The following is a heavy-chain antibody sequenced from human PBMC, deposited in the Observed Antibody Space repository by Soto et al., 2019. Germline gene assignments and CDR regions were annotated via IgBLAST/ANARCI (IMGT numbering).Heavy chain of an antibody. V-gene: IGHV3-11*01. CDR1: AFTFSDYY. J-gene: IGHJ6*03. Sequence: QVQLVESGGGFVKPGGSLRLSCAASAFTFSDYYMSWLRQAPGTGLAWVSYISSGGGTAYYADSVKGRFTISRDNAKNSRFLQRNSLRGEDTAVYYCARAPETTEPWEYVDYYMDVWGKGTTVTVSS. CDR3: ARAPETTEPWEYVDYYMDV. CDR2: ISSGGGTA. D-gene: IGHD1-1*01.